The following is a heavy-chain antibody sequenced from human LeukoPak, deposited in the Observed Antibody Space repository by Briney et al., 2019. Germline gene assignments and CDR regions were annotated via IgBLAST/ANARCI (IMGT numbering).Heavy chain of an antibody. CDR1: GFTFYDYA. D-gene: IGHD6-13*01. CDR2: ISWNSGII. Sequence: GRALRLSCAASGFTFYDYAMHWVRQAPGEGVGGGSGISWNSGIIGYADSGKGRFTISSDNAKTSLYLQMNSLSAEATALYYCAKVSRRSSSRWDAFDIWGQGTMVTVSS. J-gene: IGHJ3*02. V-gene: IGHV3-9*01. CDR3: AKVSRRSSSRWDAFDI.